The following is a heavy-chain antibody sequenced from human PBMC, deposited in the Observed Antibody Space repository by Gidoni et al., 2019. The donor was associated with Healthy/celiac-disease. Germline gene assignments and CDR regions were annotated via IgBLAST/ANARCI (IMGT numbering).Heavy chain of an antibody. D-gene: IGHD4-17*01. CDR3: AKDGWAVNRYFDL. CDR2: ISGSGGST. V-gene: IGHV3-23*01. J-gene: IGHJ2*01. Sequence: EVQLLESGGGLVQPGGSLRRSCAASGFTFSSYAMSWVRQAPGKGLEWVSAISGSGGSTYYADSVKGRFTISRDNSKNTLYLQMNSLRAEDTAVYYCAKDGWAVNRYFDLWGRGTLVTVSS. CDR1: GFTFSSYA.